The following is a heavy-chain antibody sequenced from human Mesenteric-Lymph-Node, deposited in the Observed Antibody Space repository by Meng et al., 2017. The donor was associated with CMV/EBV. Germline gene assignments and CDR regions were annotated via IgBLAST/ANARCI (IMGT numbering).Heavy chain of an antibody. Sequence: CAVQGGSFSCSYWSLIRQPPRKGLECIGEVNHSGSTKSNSSLRSRLTMSVDTSKNHFSLKLTSVTAADTAVYYCARGSAVFGDLRDWGQGTLVTVSS. CDR2: VNHSGST. D-gene: IGHD3-3*01. CDR3: ARGSAVFGDLRD. CDR1: GGSFSCSY. J-gene: IGHJ4*02. V-gene: IGHV4-34*01.